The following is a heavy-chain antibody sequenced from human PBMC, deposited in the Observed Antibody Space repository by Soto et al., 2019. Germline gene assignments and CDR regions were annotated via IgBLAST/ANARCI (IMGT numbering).Heavy chain of an antibody. CDR3: ARDEGDMVRGGNYYYGMDV. CDR2: IIPIFGTA. V-gene: IGHV1-69*01. D-gene: IGHD3-10*01. CDR1: GGTFSSYA. J-gene: IGHJ6*02. Sequence: QVQLVQSGAEVKKPGSSVKVSCKASGGTFSSYAISWVRQAPGQGLEWMGGIIPIFGTANYAQKFQGRVTITADESTSTAYMELSSLRSEDTAVYYCARDEGDMVRGGNYYYGMDVWGQGTTVTVSS.